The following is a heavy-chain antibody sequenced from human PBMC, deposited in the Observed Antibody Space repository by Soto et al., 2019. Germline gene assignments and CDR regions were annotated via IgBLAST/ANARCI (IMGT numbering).Heavy chain of an antibody. V-gene: IGHV3-48*01. CDR3: ARDGLHIVVVTYLQNWFDP. CDR2: ISSSSSTI. D-gene: IGHD2-21*02. Sequence: GGSLRLSCAASGFTFSSYSMNWVRQAPGKGLEWVSYISSSSSTIYYADSVKGRFTISRDNAKNSQYLQMNSLRAEDTAVYFCARDGLHIVVVTYLQNWFDPWGQGTLVTVSS. J-gene: IGHJ5*02. CDR1: GFTFSSYS.